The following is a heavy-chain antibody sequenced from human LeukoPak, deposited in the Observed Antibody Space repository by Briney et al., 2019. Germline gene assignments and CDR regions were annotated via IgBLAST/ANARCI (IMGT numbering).Heavy chain of an antibody. J-gene: IGHJ4*02. CDR1: GFTFSSYA. D-gene: IGHD2-21*01. Sequence: GGTLRLSCAASGFTFSSYAMSWVRQAPGKGLEWVSAISGSGSSTYYTGSVKGRFSISRDSSKNTLYLQMNRLRAEDAAVYYCAKAPVTTCSGAYCYPFDYWGQGTLVTVSS. CDR2: ISGSGSST. CDR3: AKAPVTTCSGAYCYPFDY. V-gene: IGHV3-23*01.